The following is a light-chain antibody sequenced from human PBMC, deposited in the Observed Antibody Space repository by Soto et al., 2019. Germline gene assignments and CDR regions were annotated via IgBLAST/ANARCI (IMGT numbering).Light chain of an antibody. J-gene: IGLJ1*01. CDR2: DDS. CDR1: NIGSKS. CDR3: QVWDSSSDQDV. V-gene: IGLV3-21*02. Sequence: SYELTKAPSLSGAPGQAAMITCGGNNIGSKSVHWYQQKPGRAPVLVVYDDSDRPSGIPERFSGSNSGNTATLTISRVEAGDEADYYCQVWDSSSDQDVFGTGNKVTVL.